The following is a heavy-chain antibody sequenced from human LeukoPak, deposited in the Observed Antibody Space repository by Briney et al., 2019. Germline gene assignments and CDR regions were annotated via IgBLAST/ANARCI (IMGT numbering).Heavy chain of an antibody. J-gene: IGHJ4*02. CDR1: GYTFTSYG. Sequence: ASVNVSCKASGYTFTSYGISWVRQAPGQGIEWMGWISAYNGNTNYAQKLQGRVTMTTDTSTSTAYMELRSLRSDDTAVYYCARDQGPYIPPDYWGQGTLVTVSS. CDR2: ISAYNGNT. CDR3: ARDQGPYIPPDY. D-gene: IGHD1-1*01. V-gene: IGHV1-18*01.